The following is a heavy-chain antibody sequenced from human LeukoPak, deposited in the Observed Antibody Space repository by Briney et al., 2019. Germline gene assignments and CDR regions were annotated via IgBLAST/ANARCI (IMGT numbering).Heavy chain of an antibody. CDR3: ARGGRVTATGVWFDP. V-gene: IGHV1-18*01. J-gene: IGHJ5*02. Sequence: ASVKVSCKASGYTFTSYGINWVRQAPGQGLEWMGWISAYNGNTDYAQRLQGRVTMTTDTSTSTAYMELRSLRSDDTAVYYCARGGRVTATGVWFDPWGQGTLATVSS. CDR2: ISAYNGNT. CDR1: GYTFTSYG. D-gene: IGHD1-20*01.